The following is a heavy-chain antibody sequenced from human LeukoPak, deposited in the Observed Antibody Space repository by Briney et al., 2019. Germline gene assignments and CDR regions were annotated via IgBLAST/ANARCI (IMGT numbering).Heavy chain of an antibody. CDR2: INAGNGNT. D-gene: IGHD1-26*01. CDR3: ARVSVGIVGALDY. V-gene: IGHV1-3*03. J-gene: IGHJ4*02. Sequence: ASVKVSCKASGYTFTTYNINWVRQAPGQGLEWMGWINAGNGNTKYSQEFQGKVTITRDTSASTAYMELSSLRSEDMAVYYCARVSVGIVGALDYWGQGTLVTVSS. CDR1: GYTFTTYN.